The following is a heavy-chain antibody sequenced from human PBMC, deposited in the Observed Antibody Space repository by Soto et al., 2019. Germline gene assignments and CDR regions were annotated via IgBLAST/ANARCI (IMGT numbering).Heavy chain of an antibody. V-gene: IGHV4-31*03. CDR3: AAESVGATSPSFDY. D-gene: IGHD1-26*01. Sequence: SETLSLTCTVSGGSISSGGYYWSWIRQHPGKGLEWIGYIYYSGSTYYNPSLKSRVTISVDTSKNQFSLELSSVTAADTAVYYCAAESVGATSPSFDYWGQGTLVTVSS. CDR1: GGSISSGGYY. J-gene: IGHJ4*02. CDR2: IYYSGST.